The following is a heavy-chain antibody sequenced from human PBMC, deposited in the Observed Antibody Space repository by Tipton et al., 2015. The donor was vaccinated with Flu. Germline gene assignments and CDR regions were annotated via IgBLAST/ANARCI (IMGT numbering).Heavy chain of an antibody. V-gene: IGHV3-53*01. Sequence: QLVQSGGGLIQPGGSLRLSCAASGFTVSSNDISWVRQAPGKGLEWVSIIYGGGGTYYADSVKGRFTISRDNSNKMFYLQMNSLRAEDTAVYYCARYCSGGTCYSFDAFDIWGQGTMVTVSS. D-gene: IGHD2-15*01. CDR3: ARYCSGGTCYSFDAFDI. J-gene: IGHJ3*02. CDR1: GFTVSSND. CDR2: IYGGGGT.